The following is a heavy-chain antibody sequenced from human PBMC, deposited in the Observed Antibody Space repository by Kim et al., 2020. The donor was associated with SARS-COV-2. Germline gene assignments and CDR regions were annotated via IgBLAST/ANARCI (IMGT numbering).Heavy chain of an antibody. D-gene: IGHD3-10*01. V-gene: IGHV3-21*01. Sequence: GGSLRLSCAASGFTFSSYSMNWVRQAPGKGLEWVSSISSSSSYIYYADSVKGRFTISRDNAKNSLYLQMNSLRAEDTAVYYCARDSLWELLWFGNDTWYGMDVWGQGTTVTVSS. J-gene: IGHJ6*02. CDR1: GFTFSSYS. CDR3: ARDSLWELLWFGNDTWYGMDV. CDR2: ISSSSSYI.